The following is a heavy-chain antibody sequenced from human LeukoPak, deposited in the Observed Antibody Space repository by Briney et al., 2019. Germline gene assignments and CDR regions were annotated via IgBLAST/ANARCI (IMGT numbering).Heavy chain of an antibody. CDR1: GFTFTGHS. Sequence: GGSLRLSCAASGFTFTGHSMTWVRQSPGKGLEWVSSISYSGASISYADSVKGRFTISRDNSENTLYLQFSSLRAEDTAVYYCAKGYCNGGSCSYVFDYWGQGTLVTVS. J-gene: IGHJ4*02. CDR3: AKGYCNGGSCSYVFDY. CDR2: ISYSGASI. D-gene: IGHD2-15*01. V-gene: IGHV3-23*01.